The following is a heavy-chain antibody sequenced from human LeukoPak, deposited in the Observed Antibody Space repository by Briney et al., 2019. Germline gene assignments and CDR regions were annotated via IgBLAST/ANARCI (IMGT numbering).Heavy chain of an antibody. CDR1: GYTFTSYY. CDR2: INPSGGST. Sequence: ASVKVSCKASGYTFTSYYMHWVRQAPGQGLEWMGMINPSGGSTSYAQKFQGRVTMTRDTSTSTVYMELSSLRSEDTAVYYCARVRGQVPPVAYFDYWGQGTLVTVSS. D-gene: IGHD2-15*01. J-gene: IGHJ4*02. CDR3: ARVRGQVPPVAYFDY. V-gene: IGHV1-46*01.